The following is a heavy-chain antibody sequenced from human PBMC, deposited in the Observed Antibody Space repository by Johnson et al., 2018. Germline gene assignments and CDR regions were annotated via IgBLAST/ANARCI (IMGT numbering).Heavy chain of an antibody. CDR2: IKTNTDGWAP. CDR1: GFIFSDAW. D-gene: IGHD2-2*02. Sequence: VQLVQSGGGLVKPGGSLGLSCAASGFIFSDAWMSWVRQAPGEGLEWVALIKTNTDGWAPDYAAPVSGRFSISRDDSKNTLFLQMNSLQIEDTDVYYCTTDLALIPFDSFDFWGQGTMVTVSS. V-gene: IGHV3-15*01. J-gene: IGHJ3*01. CDR3: TTDLALIPFDSFDF.